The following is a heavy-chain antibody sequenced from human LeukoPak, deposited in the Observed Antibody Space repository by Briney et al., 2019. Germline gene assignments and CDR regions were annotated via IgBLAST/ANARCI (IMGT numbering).Heavy chain of an antibody. J-gene: IGHJ4*02. CDR3: ARRHSSGWFYY. CDR2: INHSGST. V-gene: IGHV4-34*01. CDR1: GGSFSGYY. Sequence: SETLSLTCAVYGGSFSGYYWSWIRQPPGKGLEWIGEINHSGSTNYNPSLKSRVTISVDTSKNQFSLKLSSVTAADTAVYYCARRHSSGWFYYWGQGTLVTVSS. D-gene: IGHD6-19*01.